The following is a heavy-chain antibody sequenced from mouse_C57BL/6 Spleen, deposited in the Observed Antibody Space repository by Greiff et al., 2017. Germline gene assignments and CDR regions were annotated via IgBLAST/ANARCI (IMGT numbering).Heavy chain of an antibody. CDR3: ARDLDYYGSSLSYWYIDV. J-gene: IGHJ1*03. CDR1: GYSITSGYY. D-gene: IGHD1-1*01. Sequence: DVQLQESGPGLVKPSQSLSLTCSVTGYSITSGYYWNWIRQFPGNKLEWMGYISYDGSNTSNPSLKNPISITRDTSKNQFFLKVNSVTTEDTATYYCARDLDYYGSSLSYWYIDVWGTGTTVTVAS. CDR2: ISYDGSN. V-gene: IGHV3-6*01.